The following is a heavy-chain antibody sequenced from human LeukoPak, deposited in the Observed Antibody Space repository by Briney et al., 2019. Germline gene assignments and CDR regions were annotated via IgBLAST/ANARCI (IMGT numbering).Heavy chain of an antibody. CDR1: VFTHRSYV. CDR2: ISSSGNTI. CDR3: TCSGYYYGDWFDP. V-gene: IGHV3-48*03. Sequence: GGSLRLSCPASVFTHRSYVRNWVRQAPCKELAGVSYISSSGNTICYEDSVKGRFIISRDNAKNSLYLQMNSLRAEDTAVYYCTCSGYYYGDWFDPWGQGTLVTVSS. J-gene: IGHJ5*02. D-gene: IGHD3-22*01.